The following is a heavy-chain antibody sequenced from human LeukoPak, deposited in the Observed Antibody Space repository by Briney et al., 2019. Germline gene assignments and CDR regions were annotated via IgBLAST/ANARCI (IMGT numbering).Heavy chain of an antibody. D-gene: IGHD6-19*01. CDR1: GYTFTGYY. CDR2: INPNSGGT. V-gene: IGHV1-2*02. J-gene: IGHJ4*02. Sequence: EASVKVSCKASGYTFTGYYMHWVRQAPGQGLEWMGWINPNSGGTNYAQKFQGRVTMTRDTSISTAYMELSRLRSDDTAVYYCARDAKQWLGPFDYWGQGTLVTVSS. CDR3: ARDAKQWLGPFDY.